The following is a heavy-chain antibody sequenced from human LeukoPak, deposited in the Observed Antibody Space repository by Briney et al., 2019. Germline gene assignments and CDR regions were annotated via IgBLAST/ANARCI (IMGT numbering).Heavy chain of an antibody. V-gene: IGHV4-38-2*02. CDR2: IYHSGST. D-gene: IGHD4-17*01. CDR1: GYSISSGYY. Sequence: SETLSLTCTVSGYSISSGYYWGWIRQPPGKGLEWIGSIYHSGSTYYNPSLKIRVTISVDTSKNQFSLKLSSVTAADTAVYCCARDMRGEGFDYWGQGTLVTVSS. J-gene: IGHJ4*02. CDR3: ARDMRGEGFDY.